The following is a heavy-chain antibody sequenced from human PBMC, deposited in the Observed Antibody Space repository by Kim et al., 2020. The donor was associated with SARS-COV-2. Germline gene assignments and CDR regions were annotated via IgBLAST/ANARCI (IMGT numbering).Heavy chain of an antibody. CDR2: ISGSGGST. Sequence: GGSLRLSCAASGFTFSSYAMSWVRQAPGKGLEWVSAISGSGGSTYYADSVKGRFTISRDNSKNTLYLQMNSLRAEDTAVYYCAKDRGKAVVPAAMFHWGQGTLVTVSS. CDR1: GFTFSSYA. V-gene: IGHV3-23*01. D-gene: IGHD2-2*01. J-gene: IGHJ4*02. CDR3: AKDRGKAVVPAAMFH.